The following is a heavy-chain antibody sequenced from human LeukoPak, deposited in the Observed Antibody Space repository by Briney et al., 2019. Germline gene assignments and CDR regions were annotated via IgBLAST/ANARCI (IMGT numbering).Heavy chain of an antibody. D-gene: IGHD1-26*01. V-gene: IGHV1-8*01. CDR2: MNPDSGNT. Sequence: GASVTVSFKSSVYSFINYDINWVRQATGQGLAWMGWMNPDSGNTGYAQKFQGRVTMTRDTSISTAYMELSSLNSDDTAMYYCARSTMGARRTNDFWGQGTLVTVSS. J-gene: IGHJ4*02. CDR1: VYSFINYD. CDR3: ARSTMGARRTNDF.